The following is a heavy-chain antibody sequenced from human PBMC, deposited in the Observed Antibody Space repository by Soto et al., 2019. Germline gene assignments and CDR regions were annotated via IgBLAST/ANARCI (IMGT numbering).Heavy chain of an antibody. CDR3: ARTRSAWSDFHYYSLDV. J-gene: IGHJ6*02. V-gene: IGHV3-30*03. CDR2: ISYDSTKT. CDR1: GFTFNSYG. D-gene: IGHD1-26*01. Sequence: GGGLRLSCAASGFTFNSYGMHWVRQGPGNGLEWVAFISYDSTKTYYADSVKGRFTISRDNSNSALYVQMNSLTGEDTAVYYCARTRSAWSDFHYYSLDVWGQGTTVTVSS.